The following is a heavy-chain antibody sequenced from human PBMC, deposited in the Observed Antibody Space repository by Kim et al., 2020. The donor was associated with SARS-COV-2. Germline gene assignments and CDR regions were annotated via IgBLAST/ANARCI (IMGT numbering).Heavy chain of an antibody. CDR1: GDSIVGSDYG. CDR2: ILKGGNT. Sequence: SETLSLTCIVSGDSIVGSDYGWNWIRQAPGKGLEWIGRILKGGNTEYNPSLTRRVAISVDTSKNEFSLKLASVTASDAAVYYCARGSYFDYWGPGTLINVFS. V-gene: IGHV4-39*01. J-gene: IGHJ4*02. CDR3: ARGSYFDY.